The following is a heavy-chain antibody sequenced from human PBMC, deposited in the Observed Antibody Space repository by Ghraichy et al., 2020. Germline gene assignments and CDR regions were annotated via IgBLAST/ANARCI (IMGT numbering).Heavy chain of an antibody. CDR3: ARGDRIAVAGTPYYYYYGMDV. V-gene: IGHV6-1*01. Sequence: SQTLSLTCAISGDSVSSNSAAWNWIRQSPSRGLEWLGRTYYRSKWYNDYAVSVKSRITINPDTSKNQFSLQLNSVTPEDTAVYYCARGDRIAVAGTPYYYYYGMDVWGQGTTVTVSS. J-gene: IGHJ6*02. CDR2: TYYRSKWYN. D-gene: IGHD6-19*01. CDR1: GDSVSSNSAA.